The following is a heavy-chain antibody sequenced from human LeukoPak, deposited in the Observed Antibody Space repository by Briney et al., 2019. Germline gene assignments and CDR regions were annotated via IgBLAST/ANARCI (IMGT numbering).Heavy chain of an antibody. CDR2: IYPGDSDT. J-gene: IGHJ4*02. V-gene: IGHV5-51*01. D-gene: IGHD3-10*01. CDR3: YYYGSGSYYSDY. CDR1: GYSFTSYW. Sequence: GGSLQISCKGSGYSFTSYWIGWGRQVPGKGLEGMGIIYPGDSDTRYSPSFPGQVTISADKSISTAYLQWSSLKASDTAMYYCYYYGSGSYYSDYWGQGTLVTVSS.